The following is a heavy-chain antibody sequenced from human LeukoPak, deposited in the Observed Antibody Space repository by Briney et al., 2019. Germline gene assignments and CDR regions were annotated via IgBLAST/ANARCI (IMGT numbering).Heavy chain of an antibody. CDR2: ISGSGGST. CDR1: GFTFSNYD. J-gene: IGHJ6*03. V-gene: IGHV3-23*01. Sequence: PGGTLRLSCAASGFTFSNYDMSWVRQAPGKGLEWVSAISGSGGSTYNADSVKGRFTISRDNSKNTLYLQMNSLRAEDTAVYYCAKGPIQLWSPDSNYYMDVWGKGTTVTVSS. D-gene: IGHD5-18*01. CDR3: AKGPIQLWSPDSNYYMDV.